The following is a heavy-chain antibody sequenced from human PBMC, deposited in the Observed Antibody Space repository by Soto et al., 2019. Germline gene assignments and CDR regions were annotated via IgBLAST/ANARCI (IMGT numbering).Heavy chain of an antibody. CDR2: ISAYNGNT. Sequence: GASVKLSCKACGYTFTSYCISWVRQAPGQGLEWMGWISAYNGNTKNAQKLQGRVTMTTDTSTSTAYMELRSLRSDDTAVYYCASDPPPSAYSGRGTPVTVSS. J-gene: IGHJ4*02. V-gene: IGHV1-18*01. CDR3: ASDPPPSAY. CDR1: GYTFTSYC. D-gene: IGHD6-19*01.